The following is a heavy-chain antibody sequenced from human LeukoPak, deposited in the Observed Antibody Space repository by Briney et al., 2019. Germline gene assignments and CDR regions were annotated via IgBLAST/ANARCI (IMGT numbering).Heavy chain of an antibody. CDR2: IYYSGST. Sequence: SETLSLTCTVSGGSISSYYWSWIRQPPGKGLEWIGYIYYSGSTNYNPSLKSRVTISVDTSKNQFSLKLSSVTAADTAVYYCARRARYYYGSGSYYKPGSYWYFDLWGRGTLVTVSS. CDR1: GGSISSYY. CDR3: ARRARYYYGSGSYYKPGSYWYFDL. V-gene: IGHV4-59*01. J-gene: IGHJ2*01. D-gene: IGHD3-10*01.